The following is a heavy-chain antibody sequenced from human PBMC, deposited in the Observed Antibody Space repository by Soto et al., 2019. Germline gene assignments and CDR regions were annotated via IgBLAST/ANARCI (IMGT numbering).Heavy chain of an antibody. D-gene: IGHD2-21*01. V-gene: IGHV3-30*18. J-gene: IGHJ4*02. CDR2: ISYDGSNK. Sequence: PGGSLRLSCAASGFTFSSYGMHWVRQAPGKGLEWVAVISYDGSNKYYADSVKGRFTISRDNSKNTLYLQMNSLRAEDTAVYYCAKPRGGDGYEIDYWGQGTLVTVSS. CDR1: GFTFSSYG. CDR3: AKPRGGDGYEIDY.